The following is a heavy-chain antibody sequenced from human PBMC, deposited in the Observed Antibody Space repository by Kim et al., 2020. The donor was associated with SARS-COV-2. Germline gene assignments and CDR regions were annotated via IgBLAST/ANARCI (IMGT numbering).Heavy chain of an antibody. CDR1: GGSISSYY. J-gene: IGHJ6*02. V-gene: IGHV4-59*01. Sequence: SETLSLTCTVSGGSISSYYWSWIRQPPGKGLEWIGYIYYSGSTNYNPSLKSRVTISVDTSKNQFSLKLSSVTAADTAVYYCAGTTAYYYGSGSYYNPRYGMDVWGQGTTVTVSS. CDR2: IYYSGST. CDR3: AGTTAYYYGSGSYYNPRYGMDV. D-gene: IGHD3-10*01.